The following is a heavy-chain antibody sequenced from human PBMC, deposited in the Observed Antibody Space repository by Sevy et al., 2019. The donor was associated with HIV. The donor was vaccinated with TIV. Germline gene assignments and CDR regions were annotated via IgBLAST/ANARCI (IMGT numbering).Heavy chain of an antibody. Sequence: GGSLRLSCAASGFTFSSYAMHWVRRAPGKGLEWVAVISYDGSNKYYADSVKGRFTISRDNSKNTLYLQMNSLRAEDTAVYYCASHRTVTEYYFDYWGQGTLVTVSS. CDR3: ASHRTVTEYYFDY. CDR1: GFTFSSYA. CDR2: ISYDGSNK. J-gene: IGHJ4*02. D-gene: IGHD4-17*01. V-gene: IGHV3-30*04.